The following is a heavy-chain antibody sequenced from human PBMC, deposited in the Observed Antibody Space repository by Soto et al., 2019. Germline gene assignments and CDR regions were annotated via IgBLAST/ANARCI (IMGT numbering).Heavy chain of an antibody. Sequence: PGGSLRLSCAASGFTFSSYWMHWVRQAPGKGLVWVSRIKSDGSLTNYADSVKGRFTISRDNAKNTLYLQMNSLGAEDTAIYYCASLMNIVLLPTATNAFDIWGQGTLVTVSS. CDR1: GFTFSSYW. CDR3: ASLMNIVLLPTATNAFDI. CDR2: IKSDGSLT. D-gene: IGHD2-2*01. V-gene: IGHV3-74*01. J-gene: IGHJ3*02.